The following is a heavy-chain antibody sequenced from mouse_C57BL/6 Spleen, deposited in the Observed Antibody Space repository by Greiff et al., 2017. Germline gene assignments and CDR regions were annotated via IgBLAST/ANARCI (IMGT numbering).Heavy chain of an antibody. J-gene: IGHJ2*01. CDR1: GYSFTSYY. CDR2: IYPGSGNT. CDR3: ARPHYETSFDY. D-gene: IGHD1-1*01. Sequence: VQLVESGPELVKPGASVKISCKASGYSFTSYYIHWVKQRPGQGLEWIGWIYPGSGNTKYNEKFKGKATLTADTSSSTAYMQLSSLTSEDSAVYYCARPHYETSFDYWGQGTTLTVSS. V-gene: IGHV1-66*01.